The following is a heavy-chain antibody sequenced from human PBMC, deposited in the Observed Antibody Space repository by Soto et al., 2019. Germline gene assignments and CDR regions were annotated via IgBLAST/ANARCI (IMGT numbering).Heavy chain of an antibody. CDR3: ARWWSGSRQGFDP. J-gene: IGHJ5*02. V-gene: IGHV4-59*11. CDR2: IYYSGST. D-gene: IGHD3-3*01. CDR1: GGSISSHD. Sequence: PSETLSLTCTVSGGSISSHDWSWIRQHPGKGLEWIGYIYYSGSTYYNPSLKSRVTISVDTSKNQFSLKLSSVTAADTAVYYCARWWSGSRQGFDPWGQGTLVTVSS.